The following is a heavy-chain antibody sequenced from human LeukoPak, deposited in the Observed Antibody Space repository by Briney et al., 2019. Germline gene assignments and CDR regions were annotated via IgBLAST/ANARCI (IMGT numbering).Heavy chain of an antibody. Sequence: PGGSLRLSCATSGFTFSNYAMSWVRQAPGKGLEWVSGISGSGKRTYYGDSVKGRFTISRDNSRNTLFLQMNSLNVEDTAIYYCAKEVAAEGIPNFDYWGQGALVTVSS. CDR2: ISGSGKRT. J-gene: IGHJ4*02. V-gene: IGHV3-23*01. CDR1: GFTFSNYA. CDR3: AKEVAAEGIPNFDY. D-gene: IGHD6-13*01.